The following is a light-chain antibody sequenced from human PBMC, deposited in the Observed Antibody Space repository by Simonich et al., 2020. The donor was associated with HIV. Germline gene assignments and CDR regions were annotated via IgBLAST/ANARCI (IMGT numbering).Light chain of an antibody. V-gene: IGKV3-20*01. Sequence: DIVLTQSPGTLSLSPVERATLSCSASQSVSSSYLAWYQQKPGQAPRLLIYGASSRATGIPDRFSGSGSGTDFTLTISRLEPEDFAVYYCQQYGSSPPYTFGQGTKLEIK. CDR3: QQYGSSPPYT. CDR1: QSVSSSY. J-gene: IGKJ2*01. CDR2: GAS.